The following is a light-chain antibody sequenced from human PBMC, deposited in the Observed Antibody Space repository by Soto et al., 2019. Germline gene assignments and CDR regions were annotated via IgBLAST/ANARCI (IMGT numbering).Light chain of an antibody. V-gene: IGKV3-15*01. CDR2: DAS. CDR3: QQYNAWPRT. CDR1: LSVSRN. Sequence: EIVMTQSPATLSVSPGERATLSCRASLSVSRNLAWYQQKPGQAPRLLIFDASTRATGIPARFSGSGSGTEFTLTITRLQSEDFAVYYSQQYNAWPRTFGQGTKVDIK. J-gene: IGKJ1*01.